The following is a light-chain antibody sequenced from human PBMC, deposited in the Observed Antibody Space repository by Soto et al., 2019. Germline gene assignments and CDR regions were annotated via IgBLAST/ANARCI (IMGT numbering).Light chain of an antibody. V-gene: IGLV1-40*01. CDR1: SSDIGAGYD. CDR3: QSYDSSLSVWV. CDR2: GNS. J-gene: IGLJ3*02. Sequence: QSVLTQPPSVSGAPGQRVTISYTGSSSDIGAGYDVHWYQQLPGTAPKLLIYGNSNRPSGVPDRFSGSKSGTSASLAITGLQAEDEADYSCQSYDSSLSVWVFGGGTKLTVL.